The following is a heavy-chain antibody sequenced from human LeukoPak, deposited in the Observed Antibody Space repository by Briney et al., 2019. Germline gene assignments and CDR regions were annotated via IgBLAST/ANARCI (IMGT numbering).Heavy chain of an antibody. CDR2: IYHSGST. CDR3: AGNYYDSSGPCS. D-gene: IGHD3-22*01. Sequence: SETLSLTCTVSGYSISSTYYWGWIRQPPGKGLEWIGIIYHSGSTYYNPSLKSRITISVETTKNKFSLKMSTLTAADAAVYYCAGNYYDSSGPCSWSPGTLVTVSS. J-gene: IGHJ4*01. CDR1: GYSISSTYY. V-gene: IGHV4-38-2*02.